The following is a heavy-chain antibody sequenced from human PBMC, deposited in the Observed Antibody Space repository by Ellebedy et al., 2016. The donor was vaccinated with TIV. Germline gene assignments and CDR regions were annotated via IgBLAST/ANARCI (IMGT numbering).Heavy chain of an antibody. CDR2: IFDSGST. CDR1: GGSISSYY. J-gene: IGHJ4*02. V-gene: IGHV4-59*08. CDR3: ARRVGDY. Sequence: MPSETLSLTCTVSGGSISSYYWTWIRQPPGKGLEWIGYIFDSGSTNYNPSLKSRVTMSVDTSRNHFSLNLTSVTVADTAVYYCARRVGDYWGQGTLVTVSS.